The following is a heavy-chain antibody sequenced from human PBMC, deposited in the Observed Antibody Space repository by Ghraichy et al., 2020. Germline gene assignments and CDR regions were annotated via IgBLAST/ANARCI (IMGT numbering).Heavy chain of an antibody. V-gene: IGHV4-34*01. CDR1: GGSFSGYY. J-gene: IGHJ6*03. D-gene: IGHD4-17*01. CDR2: INHSGST. Sequence: GSLSLTCAVYGGSFSGYYWSWIRQPPGKGLEWIGEINHSGSTNYNPSLKSRVTISVDTSKNQFSLKLSSVTAADTAVYYCARRYGDYTYNKYYMDVWGKGTTVTVSS. CDR3: ARRYGDYTYNKYYMDV.